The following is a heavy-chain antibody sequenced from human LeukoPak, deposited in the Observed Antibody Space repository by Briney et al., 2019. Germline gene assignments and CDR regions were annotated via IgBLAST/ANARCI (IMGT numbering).Heavy chain of an antibody. D-gene: IGHD2-2*01. CDR1: GFTFSSYA. V-gene: IGHV3-23*01. Sequence: PGGSLRLSCAASGFTFSSYAMSWVRQAPGKGLEWVSAISGSGGSTYYADSVKGRFTISRDNSKNSLYLQMNSLRAEDTAVYYCARPSTYYYGMDVWGKGTTVTVSS. CDR2: ISGSGGST. J-gene: IGHJ6*04. CDR3: ARPSTYYYGMDV.